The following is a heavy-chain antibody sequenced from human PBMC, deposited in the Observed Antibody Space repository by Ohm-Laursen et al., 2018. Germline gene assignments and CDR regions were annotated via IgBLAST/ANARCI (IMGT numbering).Heavy chain of an antibody. V-gene: IGHV1-8*01. Sequence: SVKVSCKASGYTFSTYDIVWVRQAAGQGPEWIGWMNPNSGNTGYSGDTGYQHKFRGRITMTRDTSISTAYMELSGLTSEDTATYYCARAVRNQLVSDYWGQGTLVTVSS. D-gene: IGHD2-2*01. CDR2: MNPNSGNTGYSGDT. CDR1: GYTFSTYD. CDR3: ARAVRNQLVSDY. J-gene: IGHJ4*02.